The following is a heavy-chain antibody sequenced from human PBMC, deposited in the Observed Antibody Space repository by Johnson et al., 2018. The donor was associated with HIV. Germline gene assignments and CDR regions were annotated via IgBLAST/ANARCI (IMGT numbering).Heavy chain of an antibody. Sequence: VQLVESGGGVVQPWRSLRLSCVASGFRFDDYAMHWVRQGPGKGPEWVSGISWNSAGIGYADSVKGRFTISRDNAKNSLYLQMNSLRAEDTALYYCARVSRLGDIVVLSDAFDTWGQGTMVTVSS. J-gene: IGHJ3*02. D-gene: IGHD2-2*01. V-gene: IGHV3-9*01. CDR2: ISWNSAGI. CDR3: ARVSRLGDIVVLSDAFDT. CDR1: GFRFDDYA.